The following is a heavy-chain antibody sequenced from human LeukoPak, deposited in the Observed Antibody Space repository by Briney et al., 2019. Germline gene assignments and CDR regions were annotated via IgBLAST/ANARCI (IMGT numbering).Heavy chain of an antibody. Sequence: GGSLRLSCAASGLTFRNYVLHWVRQPPGKGLEWVALISFDGSNTYYADSVKGRFTISRDTSGNTLYLQMYSLGGEDTAVYYCARESHPYYFYYHMDVWGKGTTVTVSS. CDR1: GLTFRNYV. J-gene: IGHJ6*03. CDR3: ARESHPYYFYYHMDV. CDR2: ISFDGSNT. V-gene: IGHV3-30*04.